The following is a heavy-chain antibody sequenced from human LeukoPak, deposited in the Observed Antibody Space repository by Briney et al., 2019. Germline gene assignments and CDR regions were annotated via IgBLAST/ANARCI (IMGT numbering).Heavy chain of an antibody. CDR2: IKQDGSEK. CDR1: GFTFSSYW. D-gene: IGHD3-10*01. Sequence: GGSLRLSCAASGFTFSSYWMSWVRQAPGKGLEWVANIKQDGSEKYYVDSVKGRFTISTDNAKNSLYLQMNSLRAEDTAVYYCARDHPPRSGSDFDYWGQGTLVTVSS. J-gene: IGHJ4*02. V-gene: IGHV3-7*01. CDR3: ARDHPPRSGSDFDY.